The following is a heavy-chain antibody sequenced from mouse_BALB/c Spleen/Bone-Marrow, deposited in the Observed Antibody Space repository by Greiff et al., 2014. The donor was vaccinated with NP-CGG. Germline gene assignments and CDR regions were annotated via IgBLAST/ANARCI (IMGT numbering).Heavy chain of an antibody. CDR3: ARDVGNYYAMDY. Sequence: VQLQQSGPELVKPGASMKISCKASGFSFTGYTMNWVKQSHGRNLEWIGLINPHTGETSYNQKFKGKATLTVDKSSSTAYMELLSLTSEDSAVYYWARDVGNYYAMDYWGQGTSVTVSS. CDR2: INPHTGET. D-gene: IGHD2-1*01. CDR1: GFSFTGYT. J-gene: IGHJ4*01. V-gene: IGHV1-26*01.